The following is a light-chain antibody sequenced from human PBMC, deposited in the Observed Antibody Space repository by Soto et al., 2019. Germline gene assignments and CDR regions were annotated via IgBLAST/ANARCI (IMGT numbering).Light chain of an antibody. CDR2: RAS. J-gene: IGKJ2*01. CDR1: EPISRW. CDR3: QQYKNFSPYT. V-gene: IGKV1-5*03. Sequence: DIRMTQSPSTLSASVGDRVTITCRASEPISRWLAWDQQKPGKAPKLLIHRASTFDGGVPSRFSGSGAGTDFTLPIDSLQPDDFASYYCQQYKNFSPYTFGQGTKLEIK.